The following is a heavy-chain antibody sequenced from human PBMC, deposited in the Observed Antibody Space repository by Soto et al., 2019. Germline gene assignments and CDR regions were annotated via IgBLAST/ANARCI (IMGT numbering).Heavy chain of an antibody. J-gene: IGHJ6*02. CDR3: AKDSVVVVPAAPYYYYGMDV. CDR1: GFTFSSYG. V-gene: IGHV3-30*18. CDR2: ISYDGSNK. Sequence: QVQLVESGGGVVQPGRSLRLSCAASGFTFSSYGMHWVRQAPGKGLEWVAVISYDGSNKYYADSVKGRFTISRDNSKNTLYLQMNSLRAEDTAVYYCAKDSVVVVPAAPYYYYGMDVWGQGTTVTVSS. D-gene: IGHD2-2*01.